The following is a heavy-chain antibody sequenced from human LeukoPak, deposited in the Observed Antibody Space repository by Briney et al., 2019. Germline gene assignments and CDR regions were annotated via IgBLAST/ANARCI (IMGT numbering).Heavy chain of an antibody. Sequence: SETLSLTCTVSGGSISSYYWSWIRQPPGKGLEWIGYIYYSGSTNYNPSLKSRVTISVDASKNQFSLKLSSVTAADTAVYYCARGPGYYGILTGYLSFDYWGQGTLVTVSS. CDR3: ARGPGYYGILTGYLSFDY. D-gene: IGHD3-9*01. V-gene: IGHV4-59*01. J-gene: IGHJ4*02. CDR2: IYYSGST. CDR1: GGSISSYY.